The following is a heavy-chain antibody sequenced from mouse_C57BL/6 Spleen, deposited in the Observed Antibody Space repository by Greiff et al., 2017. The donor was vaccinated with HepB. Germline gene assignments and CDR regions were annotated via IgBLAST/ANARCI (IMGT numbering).Heavy chain of an antibody. J-gene: IGHJ2*01. CDR3: TRRTYGNYLYYFDY. V-gene: IGHV1-5*01. CDR1: GYTFTSYW. CDR2: IYPGNSDT. Sequence: VQLQQSGTVLARPGASVKMSCKTSGYTFTSYWMHWVKQRPGQGLEWIGAIYPGNSDTSYNQKFKGKAKLTAVTSASTAYMELSSLTNEDSAVYYCTRRTYGNYLYYFDYWGQGTTLTVSS. D-gene: IGHD2-1*01.